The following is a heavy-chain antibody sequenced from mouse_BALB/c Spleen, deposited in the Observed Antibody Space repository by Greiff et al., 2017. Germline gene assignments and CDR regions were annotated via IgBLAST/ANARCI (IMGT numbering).Heavy chain of an antibody. D-gene: IGHD2-4*01. CDR1: GFTFSSYA. CDR3: ARDYDGPHYYAMDY. V-gene: IGHV5-6-5*01. Sequence: EVMLVESGGGLVKPGGSLKLSCAASGFTFSSYAMSWVRQTPEKRLEWVASISSGGSTYYPDSVKGRFTISRDNARNILYLQMSSLRSEDTAMYYCARDYDGPHYYAMDYWGQGTSVTVSS. CDR2: ISSGGST. J-gene: IGHJ4*01.